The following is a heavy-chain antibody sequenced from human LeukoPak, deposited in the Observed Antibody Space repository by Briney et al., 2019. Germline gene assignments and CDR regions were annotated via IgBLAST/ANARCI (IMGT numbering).Heavy chain of an antibody. J-gene: IGHJ3*02. CDR2: IYYSGST. V-gene: IGHV4-39*01. Sequence: PSETLSLTCTVSGGSISSSNYYWGWIRQPPGKGLEWIGNIYYSGSTYYNPSLKSRVTISVDTSKNQFSLKLSSVTAADTAVYYCAMPNRDNAFDIWGQGTMVTVSS. CDR1: GGSISSSNYY. CDR3: AMPNRDNAFDI. D-gene: IGHD1-14*01.